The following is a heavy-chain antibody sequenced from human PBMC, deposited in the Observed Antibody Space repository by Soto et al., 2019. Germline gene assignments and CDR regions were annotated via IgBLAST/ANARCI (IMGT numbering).Heavy chain of an antibody. CDR2: IKSKTDGGTT. Sequence: EVQLVESGGGLVEPGGSLRLSCAASGFSFSNAWMSWVRQAPGKGLEWVGRIKSKTDGGTTDYAAPVKGRFSISRDDSKNTLYLEMNSLKTEDTGVYYCTTTQFALDLSLNFDYWGQGTLVTVSS. J-gene: IGHJ4*02. D-gene: IGHD1-1*01. CDR3: TTTQFALDLSLNFDY. V-gene: IGHV3-15*01. CDR1: GFSFSNAW.